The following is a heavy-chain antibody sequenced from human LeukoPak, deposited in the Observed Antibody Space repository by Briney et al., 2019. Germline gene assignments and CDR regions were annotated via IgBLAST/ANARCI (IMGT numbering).Heavy chain of an antibody. CDR1: GGTFSSYA. CDR3: ASRPYSGWKTKNYFDY. CDR2: IIPIFGTA. Sequence: ASVKVSCKASGGTFSSYAISWVRQAPGQGLECMGAIIPIFGTANYAQKFQGRVTITADESTSTAYMELSSLRSEDTAVYYCASRPYSGWKTKNYFDYWGQGTLVTVSS. V-gene: IGHV1-69*13. J-gene: IGHJ4*02. D-gene: IGHD6-19*01.